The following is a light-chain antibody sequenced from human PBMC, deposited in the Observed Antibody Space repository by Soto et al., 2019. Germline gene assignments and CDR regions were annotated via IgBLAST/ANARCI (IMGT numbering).Light chain of an antibody. V-gene: IGKV3-20*01. CDR3: QQYDSSPRT. CDR1: QSVSSYS. Sequence: ENVLTPSPGTLSLSPGESATLSCRASQSVSSYSLAWYQQNPGQAPRLVMYGTSNRATGIPDRFSGSGSGTDFTLTISRLEPEDFAVYYCQQYDSSPRTFGQGTKVDIK. J-gene: IGKJ1*01. CDR2: GTS.